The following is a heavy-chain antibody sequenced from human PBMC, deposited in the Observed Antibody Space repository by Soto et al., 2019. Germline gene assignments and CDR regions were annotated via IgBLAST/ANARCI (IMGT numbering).Heavy chain of an antibody. CDR2: IIPIFGTA. Sequence: SVKVSCKASGGTFSSYAISRVRQAPGQGLEWMGGIIPIFGTANYAQKFQGRVTITTDESTSTAYMALSSLRSEDTVVYYGARDGGVFLQCEPTRYFQHWGQGTLVTVSS. J-gene: IGHJ1*01. CDR3: ARDGGVFLQCEPTRYFQH. CDR1: GGTFSSYA. D-gene: IGHD3-3*01. V-gene: IGHV1-69*05.